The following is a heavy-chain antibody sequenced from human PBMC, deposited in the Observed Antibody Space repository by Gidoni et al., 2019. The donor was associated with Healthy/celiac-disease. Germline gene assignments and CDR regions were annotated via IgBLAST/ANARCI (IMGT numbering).Heavy chain of an antibody. D-gene: IGHD2-2*01. CDR2: IYPGDSDT. V-gene: IGHV5-51*01. CDR1: GYSSTSYW. J-gene: IGHJ4*02. Sequence: EVQLVQSGAEVKKPGASLKISCKGSGYSSTSYWIGWVRQMPGKGLEWMGIIYPGDSDTRYSPSFQGQVTISADKSISTAYLQWSSLKASDTAMYYCARLPYCSSTSCGFDYWGQGTLVTVSS. CDR3: ARLPYCSSTSCGFDY.